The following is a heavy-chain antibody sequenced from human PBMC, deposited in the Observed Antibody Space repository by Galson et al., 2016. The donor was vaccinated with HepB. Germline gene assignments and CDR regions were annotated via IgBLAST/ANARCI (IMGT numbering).Heavy chain of an antibody. CDR2: NHYSGGT. J-gene: IGHJ3*02. Sequence: SETLSLTCDVSGGSITSHYWNWIRQPPGKGLEWIGYNHYSGGTKYNPSLKRRVTTSVDTSKNQFSLQLTSLTAADTAVYYCAKWDDSLYAFAIWGQWALVSVSS. CDR3: AKWDDSLYAFAI. CDR1: GGSITSHY. D-gene: IGHD3-16*02. V-gene: IGHV4-59*11.